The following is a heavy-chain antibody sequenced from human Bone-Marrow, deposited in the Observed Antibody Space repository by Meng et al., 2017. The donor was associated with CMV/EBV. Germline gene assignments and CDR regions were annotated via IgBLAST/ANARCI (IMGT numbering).Heavy chain of an antibody. V-gene: IGHV3-49*04. D-gene: IGHD2-15*01. CDR2: IRGKAYGGTT. CDR1: GFIFGDYA. Sequence: GGPLRLSCTVSGFIFGDYAINWVRQAPGKGLEWVSLIRGKAYGGTTEYAASVKGRFTISRDDSNSIAYLQMNSLQTEDTAIYYCTRDGGLHHYYFDNWGQGTLVTVSS. CDR3: TRDGGLHHYYFDN. J-gene: IGHJ4*02.